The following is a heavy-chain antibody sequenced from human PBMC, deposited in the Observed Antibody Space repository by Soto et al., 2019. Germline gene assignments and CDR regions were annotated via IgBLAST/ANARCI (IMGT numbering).Heavy chain of an antibody. CDR1: CGSISGDSYF. V-gene: IGHV4-39*01. D-gene: IGHD1-26*01. Sequence: SETLSLTCNVSCGSISGDSYFCGWIRQPPGKGLEWIGNIFFRGNTYYNPSLKSRVSVVVDTSKNKFSLRLSSMTAADTAIYDCERLTVGMTTIDFWGQGTMVTVSS. CDR2: IFFRGNT. J-gene: IGHJ4*02. CDR3: ERLTVGMTTIDF.